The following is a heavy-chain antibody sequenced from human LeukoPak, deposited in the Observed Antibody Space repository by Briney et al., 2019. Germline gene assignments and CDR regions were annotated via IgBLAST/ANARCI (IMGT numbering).Heavy chain of an antibody. J-gene: IGHJ3*02. CDR3: ARGIAAAGMEAFDI. CDR1: GFTFSSYS. CDR2: ISSSSSYI. V-gene: IGHV3-21*01. D-gene: IGHD6-13*01. Sequence: GGSLRLSCAASGFTFSSYSMNWVRQAPGKGLEWVSSISSSSSYIYYADSVKGRFTISRDNAKNSLYLQMNSLRAEDTAVYYCARGIAAAGMEAFDIWGQGTMVTVSS.